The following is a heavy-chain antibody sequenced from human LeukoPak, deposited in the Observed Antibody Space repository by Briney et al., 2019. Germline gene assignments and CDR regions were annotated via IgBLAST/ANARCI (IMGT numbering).Heavy chain of an antibody. J-gene: IGHJ4*02. CDR1: GFTFSSYW. Sequence: GGSLRLSCAASGFTFSSYWMSWVRQAPGKGLEWVANIKQDGSEKYYVDSVKGRFTISRDNAKNSLYLQMNSLRAEDTAVYYCAKGLYSSSWYSYFDYWGQGTLVTVSS. CDR2: IKQDGSEK. V-gene: IGHV3-7*01. D-gene: IGHD6-13*01. CDR3: AKGLYSSSWYSYFDY.